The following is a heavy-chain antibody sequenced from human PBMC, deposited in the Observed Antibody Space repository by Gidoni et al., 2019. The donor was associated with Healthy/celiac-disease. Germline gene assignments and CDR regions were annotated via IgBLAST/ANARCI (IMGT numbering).Heavy chain of an antibody. J-gene: IGHJ4*02. CDR3: ARGARLWFGELSPADY. V-gene: IGHV3-21*01. CDR1: GFTCRSYS. CDR2: ISSSSSYI. Sequence: EVQLVESGGGLVKPGGSLRLSCAASGFTCRSYSMNWVSQAPGKGLEWVSSISSSSSYIYYADSVEGRFTISKDNGKNSLYLQMSSLRAEDTAVYYCARGARLWFGELSPADYWGQGTLVTVSS. D-gene: IGHD3-10*01.